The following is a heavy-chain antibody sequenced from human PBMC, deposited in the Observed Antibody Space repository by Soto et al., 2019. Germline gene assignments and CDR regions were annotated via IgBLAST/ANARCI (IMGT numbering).Heavy chain of an antibody. Sequence: QVKLMQSGAEVKKPGASVRVSCKASGYTFTHYYIHWVRQAPGQGLEWMGIINPNGGITTYAQKFRAGFTMARDTSTSTVYLELSSLRSQDSAVYYCVTSVNSAIAFDYWGQGTLVAVTS. D-gene: IGHD5-18*01. J-gene: IGHJ4*02. CDR3: VTSVNSAIAFDY. V-gene: IGHV1-46*01. CDR1: GYTFTHYY. CDR2: INPNGGIT.